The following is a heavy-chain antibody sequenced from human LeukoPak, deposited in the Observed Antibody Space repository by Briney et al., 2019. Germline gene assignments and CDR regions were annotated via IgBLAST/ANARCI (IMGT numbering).Heavy chain of an antibody. CDR2: LSGSAINT. Sequence: PGGSLRLSCAASGFTFNNFAMSWVRQAPGKGLEWVSTLSGSAINTYYADSVKGRFTISRDNSKNTLYLQMNSLRAEDTAVYYCARRIVGANYDWFDPWGQGTLVTVSS. D-gene: IGHD1-26*01. J-gene: IGHJ5*02. CDR3: ARRIVGANYDWFDP. CDR1: GFTFNNFA. V-gene: IGHV3-23*01.